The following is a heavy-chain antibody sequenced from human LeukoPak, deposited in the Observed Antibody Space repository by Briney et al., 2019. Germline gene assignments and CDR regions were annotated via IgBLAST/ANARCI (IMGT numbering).Heavy chain of an antibody. D-gene: IGHD3-3*01. V-gene: IGHV3-48*03. J-gene: IGHJ6*02. CDR3: ARGLQTFWSDNTSCMDV. CDR2: ISGSGSTI. Sequence: PGGSLRLSCAASGFTFSTYEMNWVRQAPGKGLEWVSYISGSGSTIYYADSVKGRFAISRDNAKNSLDLQMNSLRAEDTAVYYCARGLQTFWSDNTSCMDVWGQGTTVTV. CDR1: GFTFSTYE.